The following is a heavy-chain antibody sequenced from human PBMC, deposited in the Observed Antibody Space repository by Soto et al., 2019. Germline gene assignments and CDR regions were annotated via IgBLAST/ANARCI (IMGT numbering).Heavy chain of an antibody. CDR3: AKDSSYNYYGMDV. Sequence: GGSLRLSCAASGFTFSSYGMHWVRQAPGKGLEWVAIISYDGSNKHYADSVEGRFTISRDNSKNTLYLQMNSLRAEDTAVYYCAKDSSYNYYGMDVWGQGTTVTVSS. J-gene: IGHJ6*02. CDR1: GFTFSSYG. CDR2: ISYDGSNK. D-gene: IGHD3-22*01. V-gene: IGHV3-30*18.